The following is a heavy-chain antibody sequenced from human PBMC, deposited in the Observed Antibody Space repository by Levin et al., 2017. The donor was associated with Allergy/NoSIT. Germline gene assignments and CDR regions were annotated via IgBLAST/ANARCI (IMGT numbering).Heavy chain of an antibody. Sequence: ASVKVSCKASGYTFTGYYMHWVRQAPGQGLEWMGWINPNSGDTNYAQNFQGRVTMTRDTSISTAYMELSGLRSDDTAVYYCARELRLEYFFDYWGQGTLVSVSS. D-gene: IGHD1-1*01. V-gene: IGHV1-2*02. J-gene: IGHJ4*02. CDR2: INPNSGDT. CDR1: GYTFTGYY. CDR3: ARELRLEYFFDY.